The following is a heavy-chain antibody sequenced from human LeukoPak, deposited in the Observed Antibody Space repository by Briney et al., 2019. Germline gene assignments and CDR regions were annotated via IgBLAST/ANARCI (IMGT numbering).Heavy chain of an antibody. Sequence: PGGSLRLSCAASGFTFNTYNMNWVRQAPGKGLEWVSSISTSSGHIYYADSVKGRFTISRDNAKNSLYLQVNNLRAEDTAVYYCARGPNSNWSGLDFWGQGTLLTVSS. V-gene: IGHV3-21*01. D-gene: IGHD6-6*01. J-gene: IGHJ4*02. CDR2: ISTSSGHI. CDR3: ARGPNSNWSGLDF. CDR1: GFTFNTYN.